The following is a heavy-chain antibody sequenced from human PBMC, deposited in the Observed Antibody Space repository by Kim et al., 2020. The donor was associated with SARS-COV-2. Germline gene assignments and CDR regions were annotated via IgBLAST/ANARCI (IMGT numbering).Heavy chain of an antibody. D-gene: IGHD1-26*01. Sequence: SQTLSLTCAVYGGSFSGYYWSWIRQPPGKGLEWIGEINHSGSTNYNPSLKSRVTISVDTSKNQFSLKLSSVTAADTAVYYCARVRRVLLLFDYWGQGTLVTVSS. CDR3: ARVRRVLLLFDY. CDR1: GGSFSGYY. V-gene: IGHV4-34*01. J-gene: IGHJ4*02. CDR2: INHSGST.